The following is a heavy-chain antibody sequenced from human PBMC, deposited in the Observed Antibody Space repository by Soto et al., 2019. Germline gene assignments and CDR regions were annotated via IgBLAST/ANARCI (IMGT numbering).Heavy chain of an antibody. D-gene: IGHD3-9*01. J-gene: IGHJ1*01. Sequence: EVQLLESGGGLVQPGGSLRLSCAASGFTFSSYAMSWVRQAPGKGLEWVSAISGSGGSTYYADSVKGRFTISRDNSKNTLYLQMNSLRAEDTAVYYCAKDYDILTGYYFGTEYWGQGTLVTVSS. CDR2: ISGSGGST. CDR3: AKDYDILTGYYFGTEY. CDR1: GFTFSSYA. V-gene: IGHV3-23*01.